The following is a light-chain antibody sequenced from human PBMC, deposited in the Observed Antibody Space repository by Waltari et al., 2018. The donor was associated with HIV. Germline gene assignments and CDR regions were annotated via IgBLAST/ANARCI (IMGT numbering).Light chain of an antibody. CDR3: QQYGRSPIT. V-gene: IGKV3-20*01. CDR2: GAS. Sequence: ETVLTQSPGTLSLSPGERATLSCRTTQSVSPYLAWYQQKPGQAPRLLIYGASSRATGIPDFTLTISRLGPEDFAVYYCQQYGRSPITFGQGTRLEIK. CDR1: QSVSPY. J-gene: IGKJ5*01.